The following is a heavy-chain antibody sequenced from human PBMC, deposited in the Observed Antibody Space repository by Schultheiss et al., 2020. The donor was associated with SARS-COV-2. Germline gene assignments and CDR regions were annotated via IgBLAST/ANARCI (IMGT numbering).Heavy chain of an antibody. CDR1: GFTFSSYG. CDR3: ARPPQTVYYYYMDV. Sequence: GGSLRLSCAASGFTFSSYGIHWVRQAPGKGLEWGAVISYDGSNKYYADSVKGRFTISRDNSKNTLYLQMNSLRAEDTAVYYCARPPQTVYYYYMDVWGKGTTVTISS. V-gene: IGHV3-30*03. J-gene: IGHJ6*03. CDR2: ISYDGSNK. D-gene: IGHD4-17*01.